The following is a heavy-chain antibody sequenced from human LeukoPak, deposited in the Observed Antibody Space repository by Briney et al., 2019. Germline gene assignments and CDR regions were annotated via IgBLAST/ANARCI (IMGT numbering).Heavy chain of an antibody. CDR1: GGFFSGYY. CDR3: ARGRPALFY. D-gene: IGHD2-2*01. CDR2: INHSGST. J-gene: IGHJ4*02. Sequence: SETLSLTCAVYGGFFSGYYWSWIRQPPGKGLEWIGEINHSGSTNYNPSLKSRVTISVDTSKNQFSLKLSSVTAADTAVYYCARGRPALFYWGQGTLVTVSS. V-gene: IGHV4-34*01.